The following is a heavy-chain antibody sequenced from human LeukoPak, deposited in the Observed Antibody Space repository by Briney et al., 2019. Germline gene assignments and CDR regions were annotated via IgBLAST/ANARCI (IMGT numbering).Heavy chain of an antibody. CDR3: ASGGGGYSPADY. J-gene: IGHJ4*02. CDR2: IYYSGST. CDR1: GGSISSSSYY. D-gene: IGHD3-10*01. V-gene: IGHV4-39*07. Sequence: SETLSLTCTVSGGSISSSSYYWGWIRQPPGKGLEWIGSIYYSGSTYYNPSLKSRVTISVDTSKNQFSLKLSSVTAADTAVYYCASGGGGYSPADYWGQGTLVTVSS.